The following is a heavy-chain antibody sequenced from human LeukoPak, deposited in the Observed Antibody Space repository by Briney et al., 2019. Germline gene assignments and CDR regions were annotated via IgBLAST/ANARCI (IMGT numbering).Heavy chain of an antibody. D-gene: IGHD2-15*01. CDR1: GGTFSTYT. CDR2: TTPMFGTA. V-gene: IGHV1-69*01. Sequence: SVKVSCKASGGTFSTYTFTWVRQAPGQGLEWMGATTPMFGTANYAQKFQGRVTITADESTSTAYMELSSLRSEDTAVYYCAPGLYDCSGGSCYSSWGQGTLVTVSS. CDR3: APGLYDCSGGSCYSS. J-gene: IGHJ4*02.